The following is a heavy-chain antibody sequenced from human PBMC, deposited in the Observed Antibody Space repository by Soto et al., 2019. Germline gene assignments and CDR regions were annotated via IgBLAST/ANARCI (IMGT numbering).Heavy chain of an antibody. CDR1: GGTFSNYA. J-gene: IGHJ4*02. Sequence: SVKVSCKASGGTFSNYAISWVRQAPGQGLEWMGDIIPIFDTSHYAQKFQGRVTITADKSTTTVYMELSSLRSDDTAVYYCASGYDSTASLDFWGQGTLVTVSS. D-gene: IGHD5-12*01. V-gene: IGHV1-69*06. CDR2: IIPIFDTS. CDR3: ASGYDSTASLDF.